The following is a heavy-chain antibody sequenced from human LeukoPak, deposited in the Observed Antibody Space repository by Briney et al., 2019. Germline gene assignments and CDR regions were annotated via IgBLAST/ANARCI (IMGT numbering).Heavy chain of an antibody. D-gene: IGHD6-19*01. V-gene: IGHV3-21*01. CDR3: ARDRTGIAVL. CDR2: ISSSSSYT. J-gene: IGHJ4*02. Sequence: SGGSLRLSCAASGFTFSSYSMNWVRQAPGKGLEWVSSISSSSSYTYYADSVKGRFTISRDNAKNSLYLQMNSLRAEDTAVYYCARDRTGIAVLWGQGTLVTVSS. CDR1: GFTFSSYS.